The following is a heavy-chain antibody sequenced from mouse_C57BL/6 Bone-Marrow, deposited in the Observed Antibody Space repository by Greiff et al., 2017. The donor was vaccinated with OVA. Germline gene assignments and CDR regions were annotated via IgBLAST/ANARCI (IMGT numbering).Heavy chain of an antibody. CDR3: ARSTTVVATQDFDY. Sequence: VQLKESGPELVKPGASVKISCKASGYAFSSSWMNWVKQRPGKGLEWIGRIYPGDGDTNYNGKFKGKATLTADKSSSTAYMQLSSLTSEDSAVYFCARSTTVVATQDFDYWGQGTTLTVSS. CDR1: GYAFSSSW. D-gene: IGHD1-1*01. CDR2: IYPGDGDT. V-gene: IGHV1-82*01. J-gene: IGHJ2*01.